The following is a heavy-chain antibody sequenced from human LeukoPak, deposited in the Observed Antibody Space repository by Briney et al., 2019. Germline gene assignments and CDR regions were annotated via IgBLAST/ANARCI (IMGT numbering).Heavy chain of an antibody. D-gene: IGHD4-11*01. CDR2: ISGSGGST. J-gene: IGHJ4*02. CDR3: AKGKDYSNYVAAFDY. Sequence: GGSLRLSCGASGFTSSSYAMNWVRQAPGKGLEWVSGISGSGGSTYYADSVKGRFTISRDNSKNTLYLQMNSLRAEDTAVYYCAKGKDYSNYVAAFDYWGQGTLVTISS. CDR1: GFTSSSYA. V-gene: IGHV3-23*01.